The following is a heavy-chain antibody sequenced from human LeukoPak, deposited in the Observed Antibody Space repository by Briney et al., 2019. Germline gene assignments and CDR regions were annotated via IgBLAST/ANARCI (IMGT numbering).Heavy chain of an antibody. D-gene: IGHD4-11*01. CDR3: ARVAPYSNYNMDV. V-gene: IGHV4-59*11. J-gene: IGHJ6*03. CDR1: GGSTSSHY. CDR2: IYYSGST. Sequence: SETLPLTCTVSGGSTSSHYWSWIRQPPGKGLEWIGYIYYSGSTNYNPTLTSRVTISVDTSKNPFSLKLSSVTAGDTAVYYCARVAPYSNYNMDVWGKGTTVTVSS.